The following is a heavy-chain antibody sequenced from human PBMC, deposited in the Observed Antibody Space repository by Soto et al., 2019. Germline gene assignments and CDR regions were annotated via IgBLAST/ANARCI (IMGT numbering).Heavy chain of an antibody. D-gene: IGHD4-4*01. Sequence: PGGSLRLSCSASGFTFSSYAMHWVRQAPGKGLEYVSAISSNGGSTYYADSVKGRFTISRDNSKNTLYLQMSSLRAEDTAVYYCVKDKGVTTRTFDYWGQGTLVTVSS. J-gene: IGHJ4*02. CDR3: VKDKGVTTRTFDY. CDR2: ISSNGGST. V-gene: IGHV3-64D*08. CDR1: GFTFSSYA.